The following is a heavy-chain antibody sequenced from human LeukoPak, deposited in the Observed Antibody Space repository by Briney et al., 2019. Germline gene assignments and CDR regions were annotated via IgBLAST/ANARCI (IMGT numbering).Heavy chain of an antibody. J-gene: IGHJ6*02. V-gene: IGHV1-69*13. Sequence: SVKVSCKASGGTFSSYAISWLRQAPGQGLEWMGGIIPIFGTANYAQKFQGRVTITADESTSTAYMELSSLRSEDTAVYYCARVSLRRNYYYYYGMDVWGQGTTVTVSS. CDR1: GGTFSSYA. CDR3: ARVSLRRNYYYYYGMDV. D-gene: IGHD3-16*01. CDR2: IIPIFGTA.